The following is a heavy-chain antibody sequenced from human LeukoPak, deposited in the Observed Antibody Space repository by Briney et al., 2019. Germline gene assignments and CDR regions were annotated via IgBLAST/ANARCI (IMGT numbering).Heavy chain of an antibody. CDR3: ARDNRAQLVAWGFDP. V-gene: IGHV1-46*01. D-gene: IGHD6-13*01. Sequence: GASVKVSCKGSGYTFTSYYMHWVGQAPGQGLEGMGIINATGGSTSYAHKFQASVTMTRDTSTRTVYMEPRSLRTDDTAVYYSARDNRAQLVAWGFDPWGQGTLVTVSS. CDR2: INATGGST. J-gene: IGHJ5*02. CDR1: GYTFTSYY.